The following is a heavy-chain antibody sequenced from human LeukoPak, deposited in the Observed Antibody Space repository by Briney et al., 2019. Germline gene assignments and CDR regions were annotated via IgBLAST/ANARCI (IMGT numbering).Heavy chain of an antibody. CDR1: GYTLTELS. J-gene: IGHJ6*02. CDR3: AREWDQGYYDSSGYWLSYGMDV. D-gene: IGHD3-22*01. CDR2: FDPEDGET. Sequence: ASVKVSCKVSGYTLTELSMHWVRQAPGKGLEWMGGFDPEDGETIYAQKFQGRVTMTEDTSTDTAYMELSSLRAEDTAVYYCAREWDQGYYDSSGYWLSYGMDVWGQGTTVTVSS. V-gene: IGHV1-24*01.